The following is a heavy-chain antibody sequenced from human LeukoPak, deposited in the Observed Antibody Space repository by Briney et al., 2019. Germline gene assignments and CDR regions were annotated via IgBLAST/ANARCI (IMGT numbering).Heavy chain of an antibody. J-gene: IGHJ4*02. CDR1: GFTFSSYG. Sequence: PGRSLRLSCEASGFTFSSYGMHWVRQAPGKGLEWVAVMWYDGSDKYYADSVKGRFSISRDNSKNTLYLQMNSLRAEDTAVYYCARELPPVVNFYFDSWGQGTLVTVSS. CDR3: ARELPPVVNFYFDS. V-gene: IGHV3-33*01. D-gene: IGHD3-22*01. CDR2: MWYDGSDK.